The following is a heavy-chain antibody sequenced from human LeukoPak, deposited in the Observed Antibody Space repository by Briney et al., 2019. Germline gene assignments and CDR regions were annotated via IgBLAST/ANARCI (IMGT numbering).Heavy chain of an antibody. V-gene: IGHV3-74*01. J-gene: IGHJ1*01. CDR3: TREGRDRSARFLQY. CDR2: ISSDGNTT. D-gene: IGHD3-22*01. Sequence: PGGSLRLSCAASGFTFSSYAMSWVRQAPGKGLVWVSRISSDGNTTTYADSVKGRFTISRDNGKTTLYLQMNSLRAEDTAVYYCTREGRDRSARFLQYWGQGTLVTVSS. CDR1: GFTFSSYA.